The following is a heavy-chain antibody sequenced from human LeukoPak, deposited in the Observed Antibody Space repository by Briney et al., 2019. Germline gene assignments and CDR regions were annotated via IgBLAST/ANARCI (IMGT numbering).Heavy chain of an antibody. V-gene: IGHV4-4*07. Sequence: SETLSLTCTVSGGSVTSYYWNWIRQPAGKGLEWVGRIYNTGSTWYNPSLKSRVTISVDTSKNQFSLKLSSVTAADTAVYYCARARGYSYGYPDYWGQGTLVTVSS. CDR1: GGSVTSYY. CDR2: IYNTGST. CDR3: ARARGYSYGYPDY. J-gene: IGHJ4*02. D-gene: IGHD5-18*01.